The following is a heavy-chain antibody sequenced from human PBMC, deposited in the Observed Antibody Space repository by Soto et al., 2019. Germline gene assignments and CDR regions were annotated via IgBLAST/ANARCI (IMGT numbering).Heavy chain of an antibody. CDR2: INHSGST. CDR3: ARGARGVVRSPGYYMDV. Sequence: QVQLQQWGAGLLKPSETLSLTCAVYGGSFSGYYWSWIRQPPGKGLEWIGEINHSGSTNYNPSLKSRVTISVDTSKNQFSLKLSSVTAADTAVYYCARGARGVVRSPGYYMDVWGKGTTVTVSS. J-gene: IGHJ6*03. CDR1: GGSFSGYY. V-gene: IGHV4-34*01. D-gene: IGHD2-15*01.